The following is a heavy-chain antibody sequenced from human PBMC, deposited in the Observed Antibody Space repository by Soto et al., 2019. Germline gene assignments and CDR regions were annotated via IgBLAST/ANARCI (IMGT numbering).Heavy chain of an antibody. Sequence: QVQLVQSGAEVKKPGASVKVSCKASGYTFTSYGISWVRQAPGQGPEWMGWISGYNGNTNYAQKLQGRVTMTTDTSTSTAYMELRSLRSDDTAVYYCASNYLYYYGSGNTNYYGMDVWGQGTTVTVSS. J-gene: IGHJ6*02. D-gene: IGHD3-10*01. CDR1: GYTFTSYG. V-gene: IGHV1-18*01. CDR2: ISGYNGNT. CDR3: ASNYLYYYGSGNTNYYGMDV.